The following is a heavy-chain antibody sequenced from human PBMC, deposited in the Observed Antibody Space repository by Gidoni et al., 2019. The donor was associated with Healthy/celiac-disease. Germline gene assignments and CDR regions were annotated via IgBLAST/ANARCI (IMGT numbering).Heavy chain of an antibody. D-gene: IGHD2-15*01. CDR2: INHSGST. CDR1: GGSFSGYY. CDR3: ARVVVVVVAASNCDY. Sequence: QVQLQQWGAGLLKPSETLSPPCAVYGGSFSGYYWRWFRQPPGKGLGWIGEINHSGSTNYNPSHKSRVTISVDTYKNQFSLKLSSVTAADTAVYYCARVVVVVVAASNCDYWGQGTLVTVSS. J-gene: IGHJ4*02. V-gene: IGHV4-34*01.